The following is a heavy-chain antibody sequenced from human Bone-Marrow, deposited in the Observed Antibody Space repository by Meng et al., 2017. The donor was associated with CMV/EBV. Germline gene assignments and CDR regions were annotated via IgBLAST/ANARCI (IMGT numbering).Heavy chain of an antibody. V-gene: IGHV3-30-3*01. J-gene: IGHJ6*02. CDR2: ISYDGSNK. CDR3: AKDVLTVSLYYYYGMDV. Sequence: GESLKISCAASGFTFSNYAMHWVRQAPGKGLEWVAIISYDGSNKFYADSVRGRFTISRDNSKNTLYLQMNSLRAEDTAVYYCAKDVLTVSLYYYYGMDVWGQGTTVTVSS. CDR1: GFTFSNYA. D-gene: IGHD4-11*01.